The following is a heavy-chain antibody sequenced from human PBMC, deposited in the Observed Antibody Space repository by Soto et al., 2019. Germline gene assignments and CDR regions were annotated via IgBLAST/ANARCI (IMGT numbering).Heavy chain of an antibody. CDR1: GYSFTSYW. Sequence: GESLKISCKGSGYSFTSYWIGWVRQMPGKGLEWMGIIYPGDSDTRYSPSFHGQATISADNSISNASLKWSSLKASATAVYYCASDPYYGSGSYQNWFYPWGQGTLVTVSS. CDR2: IYPGDSDT. CDR3: ASDPYYGSGSYQNWFYP. V-gene: IGHV5-51*01. D-gene: IGHD3-10*01. J-gene: IGHJ5*02.